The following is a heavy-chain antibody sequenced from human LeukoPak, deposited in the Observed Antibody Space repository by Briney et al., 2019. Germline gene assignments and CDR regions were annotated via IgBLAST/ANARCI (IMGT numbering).Heavy chain of an antibody. CDR1: GDSISIYY. CDR2: INFSGKT. CDR3: ARDLSSGWCQWHLDH. D-gene: IGHD6-19*01. Sequence: SETLSLTCSVSGDSISIYYWSWIRQPPGKGLEWIGYINFSGKTDYNPSLKSRVTISVDTSKNQFSLKLNSVTAADTAVYYCARDLSSGWCQWHLDHWGRGTLVTVSS. V-gene: IGHV4-59*12. J-gene: IGHJ2*01.